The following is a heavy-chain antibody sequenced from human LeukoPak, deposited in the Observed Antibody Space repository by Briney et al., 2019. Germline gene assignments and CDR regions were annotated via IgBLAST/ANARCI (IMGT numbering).Heavy chain of an antibody. J-gene: IGHJ4*02. CDR1: GGTFSTYA. Sequence: GSSVKVSCKASGGTFSTYAISWVRQAPGQGLEWMGGIIPIFGTANYAQKFQGRVTITADESTSTAYMELSSLRSEDTVVYYCVRGDYCSGGSCLLDYWGQGTLVTVSS. CDR3: VRGDYCSGGSCLLDY. D-gene: IGHD2-15*01. V-gene: IGHV1-69*01. CDR2: IIPIFGTA.